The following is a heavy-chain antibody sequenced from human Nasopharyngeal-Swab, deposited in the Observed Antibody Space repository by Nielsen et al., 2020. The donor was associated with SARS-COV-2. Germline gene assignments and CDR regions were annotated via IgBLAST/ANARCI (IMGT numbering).Heavy chain of an antibody. D-gene: IGHD4-17*01. V-gene: IGHV3-30*18. Sequence: GESLKISRAASGFTFRSHGMHWVRPAPGKGLEWVALISYDGSNKYYADSVKGRFTISRDNSKNTLYLQMNSLRAEDTAVYYCAKGGHGDRLDFDYWGQGTLVTVSS. CDR2: ISYDGSNK. J-gene: IGHJ4*02. CDR3: AKGGHGDRLDFDY. CDR1: GFTFRSHG.